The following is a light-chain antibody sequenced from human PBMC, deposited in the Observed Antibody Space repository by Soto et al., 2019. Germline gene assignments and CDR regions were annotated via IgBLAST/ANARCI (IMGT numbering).Light chain of an antibody. CDR3: TSSTSDSLYV. V-gene: IGLV2-14*01. CDR1: SSDVGGSKY. Sequence: QSALTQPASVSGSPGQSITISCTGTSSDVGGSKYVSWYQHYPGKVHKLLINKVSNRPSGVSNRFSGSKSGNTASLTISGLLAEDEADYFCTSSTSDSLYVFGSGPKLTVL. J-gene: IGLJ1*01. CDR2: KVS.